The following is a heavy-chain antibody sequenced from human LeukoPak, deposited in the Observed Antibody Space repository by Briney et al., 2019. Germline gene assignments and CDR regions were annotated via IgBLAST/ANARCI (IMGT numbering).Heavy chain of an antibody. D-gene: IGHD3-10*01. CDR2: INGSGDAT. V-gene: IGHV3-23*01. Sequence: PGGSLRLSCAASGFIFSHYTMTWVRQAPGKGLEWVSSINGSGDATKYADSVKGRFTISRDNSKNTLYLQMNSLRAEDTAVYYCAKTLTMVRGVIQGEFSFDYWGQGTLVTVSS. CDR1: GFIFSHYT. CDR3: AKTLTMVRGVIQGEFSFDY. J-gene: IGHJ4*02.